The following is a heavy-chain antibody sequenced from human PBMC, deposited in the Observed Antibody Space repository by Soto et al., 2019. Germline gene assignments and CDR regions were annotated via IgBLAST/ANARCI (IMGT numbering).Heavy chain of an antibody. CDR2: ISGSGFKK. CDR1: GFIFENFG. Sequence: GGSLSLSCAASGFIFENFGMSWVRQAPGKGLEWISSISGSGFKKYYSDSVKGRFTISRDNSKSTVYLELNNLSAEDTAVYHCAKNQGVELVPLATVDWFDPWGQGSVVTVSS. J-gene: IGHJ5*02. V-gene: IGHV3-23*01. D-gene: IGHD1-26*01. CDR3: AKNQGVELVPLATVDWFDP.